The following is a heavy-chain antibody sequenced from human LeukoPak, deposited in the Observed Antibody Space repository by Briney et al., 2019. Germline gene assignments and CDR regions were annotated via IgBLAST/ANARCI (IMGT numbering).Heavy chain of an antibody. CDR2: IIPIFGTA. Sequence: GASVKVSCKASGGTFSSYAISWVRQAPGRGLEWMGGIIPIFGTANYAQKFQGRVTITADESTSTAYMELSSLRSEDTAVYYCATATLVDAFDIWGQGTMVTVSS. V-gene: IGHV1-69*13. CDR3: ATATLVDAFDI. CDR1: GGTFSSYA. D-gene: IGHD6-6*01. J-gene: IGHJ3*02.